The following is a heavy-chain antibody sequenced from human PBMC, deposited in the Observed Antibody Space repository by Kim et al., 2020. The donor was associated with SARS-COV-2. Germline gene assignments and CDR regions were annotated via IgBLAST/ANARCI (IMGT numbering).Heavy chain of an antibody. D-gene: IGHD3-16*02. J-gene: IGHJ4*02. Sequence: NFNPSLKSRVTISVDTSKNQFSLKLSSVTAADTAVYYCARDDYIWGSYPDWGQRTLVTVSS. V-gene: IGHV4-59*01. CDR3: ARDDYIWGSYPD.